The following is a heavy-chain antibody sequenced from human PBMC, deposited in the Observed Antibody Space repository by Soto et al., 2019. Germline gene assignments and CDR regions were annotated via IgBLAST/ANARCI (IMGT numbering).Heavy chain of an antibody. Sequence: QVQLVQSGAEVKKPGASVKVSCKASGYTFTSDGISWVRQPPGQGLEWMGWISAYNGNTNYEQKLQGRVTMTTDTSTSTAYMELRSLGSDDTAVYYCASDLAVGLLDYWGQGTLVTVSS. V-gene: IGHV1-18*01. D-gene: IGHD2-15*01. CDR2: ISAYNGNT. CDR3: ASDLAVGLLDY. J-gene: IGHJ4*02. CDR1: GYTFTSDG.